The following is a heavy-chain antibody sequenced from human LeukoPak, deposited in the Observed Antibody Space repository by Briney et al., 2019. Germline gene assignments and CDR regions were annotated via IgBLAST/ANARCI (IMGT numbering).Heavy chain of an antibody. V-gene: IGHV3-53*01. CDR1: GFTVSNNY. Sequence: GGSLSLSCAASGFTVSNNYMSWVRRAAGKGLEWVSLYSGGGTYYADSVKGRFTISRDNSKNTLYLQMNSLRAEDTAVYYCARNSGELGAWGQGTLVTVSS. CDR3: ARNSGELGA. D-gene: IGHD2-21*01. J-gene: IGHJ5*02. CDR2: YSGGGT.